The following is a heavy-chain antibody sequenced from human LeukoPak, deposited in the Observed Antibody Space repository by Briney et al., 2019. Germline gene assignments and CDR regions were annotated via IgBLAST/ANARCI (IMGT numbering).Heavy chain of an antibody. D-gene: IGHD6-19*01. CDR3: AKHGSGWYLYYYYYMDV. CDR1: GFTFNSYS. Sequence: GGSLRLSCAASGFTFNSYSMNWVRQAPGKGLEGVSYISSSGSSIYYADSVKGRFTISRDNAENSLNLQMNSLRAEDTAVYYCAKHGSGWYLYYYYYMDVWGKGTTVTVSS. V-gene: IGHV3-48*04. CDR2: ISSSGSSI. J-gene: IGHJ6*03.